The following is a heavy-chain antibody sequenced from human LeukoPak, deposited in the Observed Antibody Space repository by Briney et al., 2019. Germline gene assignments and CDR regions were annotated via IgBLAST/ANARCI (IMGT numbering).Heavy chain of an antibody. Sequence: PSETLSLTCTVSGGSISSYYWSWIRQPPGKGLEWIGNIYTSGNTNYNPSLRGRVTMSLDTSKNQISLKLSSVTAADTAVYFCARSIYSTSCFDYWGQGTLVTVSS. CDR2: IYTSGNT. V-gene: IGHV4-4*09. J-gene: IGHJ4*02. CDR1: GGSISSYY. CDR3: ARSIYSTSCFDY. D-gene: IGHD6-13*01.